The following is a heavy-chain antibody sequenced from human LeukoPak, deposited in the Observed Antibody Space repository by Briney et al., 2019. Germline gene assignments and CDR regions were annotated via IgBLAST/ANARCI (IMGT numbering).Heavy chain of an antibody. CDR3: ARGQWLRGGLVGY. J-gene: IGHJ4*02. V-gene: IGHV4-34*01. D-gene: IGHD6-19*01. CDR2: INHSGST. Sequence: SETLSLTCAVYGGSFSGYYWSWIRQPPGKGLEWIGEINHSGSTNYNPSLKSRVTISVDTSKNQFSLKLSSVTAADTAVYYCARGQWLRGGLVGYWGQGTLATVSS. CDR1: GGSFSGYY.